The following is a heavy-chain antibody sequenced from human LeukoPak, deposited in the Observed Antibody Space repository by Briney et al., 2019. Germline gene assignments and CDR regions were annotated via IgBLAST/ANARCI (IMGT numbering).Heavy chain of an antibody. CDR1: GGSFSGYC. D-gene: IGHD2-15*01. J-gene: IGHJ4*02. CDR3: ARGLRYCSGGSCSNCHFDY. Sequence: SETLSLTCAVYGGSFSGYCWSWIRQPPGKGLEWIGEINHSGSTNYNPSLKSRVTISVDTSKNQFSLKLSSVTAADTAVYYCARGLRYCSGGSCSNCHFDYWGQGTLVTVSS. CDR2: INHSGST. V-gene: IGHV4-34*01.